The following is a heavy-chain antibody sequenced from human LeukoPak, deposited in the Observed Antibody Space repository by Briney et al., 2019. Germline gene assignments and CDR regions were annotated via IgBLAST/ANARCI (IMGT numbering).Heavy chain of an antibody. V-gene: IGHV4-59*11. D-gene: IGHD3-16*02. J-gene: IGHJ4*02. CDR1: DGSISSHY. CDR3: ARGIYDNVWGSSRLHFDY. CDR2: IYYSGST. Sequence: PSETLSLTCTVSDGSISSHYWSWIRQPPGKGLEWIGHIYYSGSTEYNLSLKSRVTLSVDTSKNQFSLKLSSVTAADTAVYYYARGIYDNVWGSSRLHFDYWGQGTLVTVSS.